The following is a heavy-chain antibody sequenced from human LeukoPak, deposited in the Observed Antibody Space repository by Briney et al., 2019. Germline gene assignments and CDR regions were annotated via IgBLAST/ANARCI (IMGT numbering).Heavy chain of an antibody. D-gene: IGHD4-17*01. CDR2: IYSGGST. CDR1: GLTVGSTY. Sequence: GGSLRLSCAVSGLTVGSTYMSWVRQAPGKGLEWVSVIYSGGSTYYADSVKGRFTISRDNSKNTLYLQMNSLRAEDTAVYYCARVVIDDYGDYVDYWGQGTLVTVSS. V-gene: IGHV3-53*01. CDR3: ARVVIDDYGDYVDY. J-gene: IGHJ4*02.